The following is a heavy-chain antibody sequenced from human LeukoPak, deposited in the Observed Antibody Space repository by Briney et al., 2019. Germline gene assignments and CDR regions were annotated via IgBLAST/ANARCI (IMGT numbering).Heavy chain of an antibody. CDR2: IIPIFGTA. CDR3: ARAMALFDAFDI. J-gene: IGHJ3*02. D-gene: IGHD3-10*01. V-gene: IGHV1-69*01. CDR1: GGTFSSYA. Sequence: SVKVSCKASGGTFSSYAISWVRQAPGQGLEWMGGIIPIFGTANYAQKFQGRVTITADESTSTAYMELSSLRSEDTAVYYCARAMALFDAFDIWGQGTMVTVSS.